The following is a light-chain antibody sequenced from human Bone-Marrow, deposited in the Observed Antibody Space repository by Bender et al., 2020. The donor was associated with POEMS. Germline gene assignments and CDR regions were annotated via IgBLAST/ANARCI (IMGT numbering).Light chain of an antibody. Sequence: QSALTQPASVSGSPGQSITISCTGTSSDVGSYNYVSWYQQYPGKAPKVIIYEVTQRPSGVPDRFSGSKSGNTASLTVSGLRAEDEADYYCSSFAVTNRYVFGTGTKVTVL. CDR2: EVT. J-gene: IGLJ1*01. CDR1: SSDVGSYNY. V-gene: IGLV2-8*01. CDR3: SSFAVTNRYV.